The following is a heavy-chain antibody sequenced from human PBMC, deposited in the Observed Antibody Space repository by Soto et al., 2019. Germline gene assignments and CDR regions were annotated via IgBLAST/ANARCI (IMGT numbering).Heavy chain of an antibody. CDR1: GCSISSYY. Sequence: SETLSLTCTVSGCSISSYYWSWIRQPPGKGLEWIGYIYYSGSTNYNPSLKSRVTISVDTSKNQFSLKLSSVTAADTAVYYCARDGGYYYDSSGYVDAFDIWGQGTMVTVSS. V-gene: IGHV4-59*12. J-gene: IGHJ3*02. CDR2: IYYSGST. CDR3: ARDGGYYYDSSGYVDAFDI. D-gene: IGHD3-22*01.